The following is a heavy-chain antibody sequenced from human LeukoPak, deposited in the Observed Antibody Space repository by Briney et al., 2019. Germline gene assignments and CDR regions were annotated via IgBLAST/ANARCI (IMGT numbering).Heavy chain of an antibody. CDR1: GFTFSSYA. Sequence: PGGSLRLSCAASGFTFSSYAMSWVRQAPGKGLEWVSAISGGSGSTYYAGCVKGRFTISRDNSKNTLYLQMNSLRAEDTAVYYCANWRGAFDIWGQGTMVTVSS. D-gene: IGHD1-26*01. CDR3: ANWRGAFDI. CDR2: ISGGSGST. V-gene: IGHV3-23*01. J-gene: IGHJ3*02.